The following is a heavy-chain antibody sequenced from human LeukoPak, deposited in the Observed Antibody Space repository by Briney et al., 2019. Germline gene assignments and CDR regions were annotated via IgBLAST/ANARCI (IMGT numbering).Heavy chain of an antibody. D-gene: IGHD1-7*01. V-gene: IGHV3-21*01. CDR1: GFTFSTFS. Sequence: GGSLTLSCAASGFTFSTFSMNWVRQTPGKGLEWVSAISGSGSDIYYADSAKGRFTISRDNPKRSLYLQMNSLRAEDTAVYYCARRTFPNDAFDVWGQGTMAADSS. CDR3: ARRTFPNDAFDV. CDR2: ISGSGSDI. J-gene: IGHJ3*01.